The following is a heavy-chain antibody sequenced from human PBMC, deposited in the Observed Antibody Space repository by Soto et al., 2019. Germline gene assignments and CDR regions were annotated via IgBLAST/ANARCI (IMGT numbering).Heavy chain of an antibody. V-gene: IGHV3-53*01. CDR2: IYSGGST. D-gene: IGHD5-18*01. J-gene: IGHJ6*02. CDR1: GFTVRSSY. Sequence: GGSLRLSCVASGFTVRSSYMSWVRQPPGKGLEWVSIIYSGGSTYYADAVKGRFTISRDNSENTVYLQMSSLRADDTAIYYCARDLQTAMGPEAYDDYYYAMGVWGQGTTVTVSS. CDR3: ARDLQTAMGPEAYDDYYYAMGV.